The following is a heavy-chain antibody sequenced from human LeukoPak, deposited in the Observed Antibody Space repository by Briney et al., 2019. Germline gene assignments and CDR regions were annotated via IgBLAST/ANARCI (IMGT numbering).Heavy chain of an antibody. V-gene: IGHV4-59*01. CDR1: GGSLSSYF. CDR3: ARQPSSWFTSFDS. J-gene: IGHJ4*02. CDR2: IYYSGST. D-gene: IGHD6-13*01. Sequence: PSETLSLTCTVSGGSLSSYFWSWIRQPPGKGLEWXAYIYYSGSTNYNPSLKSRVTISVDTSKNQFSLKLSSVTAADTAVYYCARQPSSWFTSFDSWGQGTLVTVSS.